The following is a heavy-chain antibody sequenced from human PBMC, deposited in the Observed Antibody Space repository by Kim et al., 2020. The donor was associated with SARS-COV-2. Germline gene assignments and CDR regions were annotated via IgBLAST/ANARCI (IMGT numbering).Heavy chain of an antibody. D-gene: IGHD3-10*01. J-gene: IGHJ4*02. V-gene: IGHV1-46*01. Sequence: AQKFRGRVTMSRDTSTNTVYMELSSLRSEDTAVYYCARDPGGSGSYYFDYWGQGTLVTVSS. CDR3: ARDPGGSGSYYFDY.